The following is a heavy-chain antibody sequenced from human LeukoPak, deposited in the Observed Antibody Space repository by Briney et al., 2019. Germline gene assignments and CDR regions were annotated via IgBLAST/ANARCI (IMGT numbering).Heavy chain of an antibody. CDR2: IYSGGST. V-gene: IGHV3-53*01. D-gene: IGHD3-22*01. CDR3: AMIVVANDAFDI. CDR1: GFTVSSNY. Sequence: GGSLRLSCAASGFTVSSNYMSWVRQAPGKGLEWVSVIYSGGSTYYADSVKGRFTIFRDNSKNTLYLQMNSLRAEDTAVYYCAMIVVANDAFDIWGQGTMVTVSS. J-gene: IGHJ3*02.